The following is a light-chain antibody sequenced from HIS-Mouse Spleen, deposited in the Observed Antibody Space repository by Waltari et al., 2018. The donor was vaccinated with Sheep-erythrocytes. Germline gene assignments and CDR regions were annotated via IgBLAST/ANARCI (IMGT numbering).Light chain of an antibody. Sequence: DIQMTQSPSSLSSSVGDRVTITCQASQEIRNYLNWYQQEPGKAPRLLIYDAYNLKTGVPSRFSGSGSGTDFTFTIRSLQPEDIATYYCQQYDNLLTFGGGTKVEIK. J-gene: IGKJ4*01. CDR2: DAY. V-gene: IGKV1-33*01. CDR1: QEIRNY. CDR3: QQYDNLLT.